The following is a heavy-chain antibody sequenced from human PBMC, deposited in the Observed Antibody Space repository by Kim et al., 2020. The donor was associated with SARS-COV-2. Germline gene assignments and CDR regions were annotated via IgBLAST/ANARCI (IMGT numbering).Heavy chain of an antibody. CDR2: ISWNGGAS. Sequence: GGSLRLSCVASGFSLGDHAMHWVRQVPGKGLEWVAAISWNGGASEYVDSVRGRFTISRDNGNNALYLHMTSLRPDDTALYFCVKDKGGFSGRDPFDSWGQGTLVTVSS. CDR3: VKDKGGFSGRDPFDS. J-gene: IGHJ4*02. D-gene: IGHD5-12*01. CDR1: GFSLGDHA. V-gene: IGHV3-9*01.